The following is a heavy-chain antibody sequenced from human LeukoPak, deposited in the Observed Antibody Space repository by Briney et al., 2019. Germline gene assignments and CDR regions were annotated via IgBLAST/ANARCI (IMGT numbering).Heavy chain of an antibody. CDR2: INPNSGGT. CDR3: ARELPGIVVRGENDY. D-gene: IGHD2-2*01. Sequence: ASVKVSCKAFGYTFTGYYIHWVRQAPGQGLEWMGRINPNSGGTNYAQKFQGRVTMTRDTSISTAYMELSRLRSDDTAVYYCARELPGIVVRGENDYWGQGTLVTVSS. J-gene: IGHJ4*02. V-gene: IGHV1-2*06. CDR1: GYTFTGYY.